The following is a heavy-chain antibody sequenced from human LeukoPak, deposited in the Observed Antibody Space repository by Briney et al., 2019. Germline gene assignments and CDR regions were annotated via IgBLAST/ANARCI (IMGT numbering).Heavy chain of an antibody. J-gene: IGHJ4*02. V-gene: IGHV1-46*01. CDR3: ARASSSSWYFLGLAPDGSLDY. CDR2: INPSGGST. Sequence: ASVKVSCKASGYTFTSYYMHWVRQAPGQGLEWMGIINPSGGSTSYAQKFQGRVTMTRDMSTSTVYMELSSLRSDDTAVYYCARASSSSWYFLGLAPDGSLDYWGQGTLVTVSS. D-gene: IGHD6-13*01. CDR1: GYTFTSYY.